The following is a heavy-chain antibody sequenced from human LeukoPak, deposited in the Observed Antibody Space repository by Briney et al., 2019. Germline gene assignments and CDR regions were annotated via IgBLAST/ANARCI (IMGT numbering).Heavy chain of an antibody. D-gene: IGHD3-10*01. Sequence: GGSLRLSCAASGFTFSSYAMSWVRQAPGKGLEWVSAISGSGGCTYYADSVKGRFTISRDNSKNTLYLQMNSLRAEDTAVYYCAKDLIRGITMVRGVIIIDYWGQGTLVTVSS. J-gene: IGHJ4*02. CDR3: AKDLIRGITMVRGVIIIDY. V-gene: IGHV3-23*01. CDR2: ISGSGGCT. CDR1: GFTFSSYA.